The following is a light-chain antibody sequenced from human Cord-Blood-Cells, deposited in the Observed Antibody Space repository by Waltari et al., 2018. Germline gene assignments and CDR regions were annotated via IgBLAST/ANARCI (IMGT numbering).Light chain of an antibody. Sequence: DIQMTQSPSSLSASVGDRVAVTCRESRSISSDLNWYQQKPGKAPKLLIYDASSLQSGVPSRFSGRASGTDFTLTISSLQPEDFATYYCQQSYSTPRTFGQGTEVEIK. V-gene: IGKV1-39*01. CDR1: RSISSD. J-gene: IGKJ1*01. CDR2: DAS. CDR3: QQSYSTPRT.